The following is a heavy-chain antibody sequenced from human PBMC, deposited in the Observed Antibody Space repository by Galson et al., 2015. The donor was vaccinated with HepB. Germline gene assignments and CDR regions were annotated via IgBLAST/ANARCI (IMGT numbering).Heavy chain of an antibody. V-gene: IGHV1-58*01. D-gene: IGHD3-16*01. CDR2: IVVGSGNT. J-gene: IGHJ4*02. CDR1: GFTFTSSA. CDR3: ARGYGGGALDY. Sequence: SVKVSCKASGFTFTSSAVQWVRQARGQRLEWKGWIVVGSGNTKYAQKFQERVTMTRDTSISTAYMELSSLRSDDTAVYYCARGYGGGALDYWGQGTLVTVSS.